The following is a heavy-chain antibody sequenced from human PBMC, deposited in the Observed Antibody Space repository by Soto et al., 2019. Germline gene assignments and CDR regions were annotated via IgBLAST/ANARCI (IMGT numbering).Heavy chain of an antibody. CDR2: ISGSGGSK. J-gene: IGHJ4*02. V-gene: IGHV3-23*01. CDR3: AKDLTGRLTNYYGSGTTFPFDY. CDR1: GFTFRSSP. Sequence: PGGSLRLSCAVSGFTFRSSPLSWVRRAPGKGLEWVSAISGSGGSKNYADSVKGRFTISRDNSKNTLYLQMNSLRAEDTAVYYCAKDLTGRLTNYYGSGTTFPFDYWGQGTLVTVSS. D-gene: IGHD3-10*01.